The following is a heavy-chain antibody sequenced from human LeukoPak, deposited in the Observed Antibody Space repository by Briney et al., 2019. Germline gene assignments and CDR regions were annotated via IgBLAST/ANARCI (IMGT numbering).Heavy chain of an antibody. CDR2: IKSKTDGGTT. CDR1: GFTFCNAW. D-gene: IGHD3-9*01. Sequence: PGGSLRLSCAASGFTFCNAWMSWVRQAPGKGLEWVGRIKSKTDGGTTDYAAPVKGRFTISRDDSKNTLYLQMNSLKTEDTAVYYCTTHTSFHYDILTGYYYYYGMDVWGQGTTVTVSS. V-gene: IGHV3-15*01. J-gene: IGHJ6*02. CDR3: TTHTSFHYDILTGYYYYYGMDV.